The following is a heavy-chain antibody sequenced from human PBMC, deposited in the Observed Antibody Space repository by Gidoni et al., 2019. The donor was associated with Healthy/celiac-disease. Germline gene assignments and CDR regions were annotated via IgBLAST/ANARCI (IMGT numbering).Heavy chain of an antibody. CDR1: GFTFSSYG. J-gene: IGHJ4*02. D-gene: IGHD6-19*01. CDR2: IWYDGSNK. V-gene: IGHV3-33*01. Sequence: QVQLVASGGGVVQPGRSLRLSCAASGFTFSSYGMHWVRQAPGKGLEWVAVIWYDGSNKYYADSVKGRFTISRDNSKNTLYLQMNSLRAEDTAVYYCARVAGSGDYFDYWGQGTLVTVSS. CDR3: ARVAGSGDYFDY.